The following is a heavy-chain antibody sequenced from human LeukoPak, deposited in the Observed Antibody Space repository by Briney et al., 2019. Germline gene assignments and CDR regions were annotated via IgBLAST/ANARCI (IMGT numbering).Heavy chain of an antibody. CDR2: IHHSGST. CDR1: GGSIISSHW. D-gene: IGHD2-21*01. Sequence: SETLSLTCGVSGGSIISSHWWSWLRQPPGKGLEWIGEIHHSGSTNYNSSLKSRVTISVDKSKNQFSLRLSSMTAADTAVYYCAREFVQGSSLPYFDSWGQGALVSVSS. V-gene: IGHV4-4*02. CDR3: AREFVQGSSLPYFDS. J-gene: IGHJ4*02.